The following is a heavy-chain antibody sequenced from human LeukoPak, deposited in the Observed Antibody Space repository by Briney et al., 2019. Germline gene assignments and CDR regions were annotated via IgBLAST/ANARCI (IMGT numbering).Heavy chain of an antibody. J-gene: IGHJ6*02. D-gene: IGHD2-2*01. V-gene: IGHV1-8*01. Sequence: ASVKVSCKASGYTFTSYDINWVRQATGQGLEWMGWMNPNSGNTGYAQKFQGRVTMTRNTSISTAYMELSSLRSEDTAVYYCARTSRTGFNNYYYYYGMDVWGQGTTVTVSS. CDR1: GYTFTSYD. CDR2: MNPNSGNT. CDR3: ARTSRTGFNNYYYYYGMDV.